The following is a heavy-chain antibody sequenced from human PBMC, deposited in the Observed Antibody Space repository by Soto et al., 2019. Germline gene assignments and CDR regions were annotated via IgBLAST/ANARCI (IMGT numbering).Heavy chain of an antibody. V-gene: IGHV3-30*18. J-gene: IGHJ6*03. CDR1: GFTLSSYG. CDR3: AKAQLRYFDWPSPMDV. Sequence: GGSLRLSCAASGFTLSSYGMHGVRKAPGKGLEWVAVISYDGSNKYYADSVKGRFTISRDNSKNTLYLQMNSLRAEDTAVYYCAKAQLRYFDWPSPMDVWGKGTTVTVSS. D-gene: IGHD3-9*01. CDR2: ISYDGSNK.